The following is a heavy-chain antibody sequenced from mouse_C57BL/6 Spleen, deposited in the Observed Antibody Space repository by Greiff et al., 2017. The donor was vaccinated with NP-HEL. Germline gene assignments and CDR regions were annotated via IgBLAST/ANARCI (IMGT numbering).Heavy chain of an antibody. V-gene: IGHV1-80*01. CDR2: IYPGDGDT. Sequence: VHLVESGAELVKPGASVKISCKASGYAFSSYWMNWVKQRPGKGLEWIGQIYPGDGDTNYNGKFKGKATLTADKSSSTAYMQLSSLTSEDSAVYFCARGGEFAYWGQGTLVTVSA. J-gene: IGHJ3*01. CDR1: GYAFSSYW. CDR3: ARGGEFAY.